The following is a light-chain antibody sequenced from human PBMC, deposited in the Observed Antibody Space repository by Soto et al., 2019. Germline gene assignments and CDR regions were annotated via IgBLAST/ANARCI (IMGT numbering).Light chain of an antibody. CDR3: QQYYRTPFT. J-gene: IGKJ3*01. V-gene: IGKV3-11*01. CDR1: QSVSSY. Sequence: EIVLTQSPATLSLSPGERATLSCRASQSVSSYLAWYQQKPGQAPRLLIYDASNRATGIPARFSGSGSGTDFTLTISSLEPEDFAVYYCQQYYRTPFTFGPGTKVDIK. CDR2: DAS.